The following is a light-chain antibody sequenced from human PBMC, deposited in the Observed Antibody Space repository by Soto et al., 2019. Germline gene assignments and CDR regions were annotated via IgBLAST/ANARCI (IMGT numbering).Light chain of an antibody. J-gene: IGLJ2*01. Sequence: QSALTQPASVSGSPGQSITISCTGTSSDVGGYNYVSWYQQHPGKAPKLMIYEVSNRPSGVYNRFSGSNSGNTASLTTSGLQAEDDDDYYSTSYTSSSTLVFGGGTKLTVL. CDR2: EVS. V-gene: IGLV2-14*01. CDR3: TSYTSSSTLV. CDR1: SSDVGGYNY.